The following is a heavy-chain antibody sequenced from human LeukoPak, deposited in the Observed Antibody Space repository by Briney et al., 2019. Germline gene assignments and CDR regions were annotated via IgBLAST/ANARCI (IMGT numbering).Heavy chain of an antibody. CDR1: GDSISRYY. J-gene: IGHJ5*02. V-gene: IGHV4-59*01. CDR2: IYHTGSN. Sequence: PSETLSLTCTVSGDSISRYYWNWLRQAPGKGLEWIAYIYHTGSNYYNPSLKRRVTMSVDTSKNQFSLRLTSVTAADTAVYYCARDPVGPTTGSFDTWGQGILVTVSS. CDR3: ARDPVGPTTGSFDT. D-gene: IGHD1-26*01.